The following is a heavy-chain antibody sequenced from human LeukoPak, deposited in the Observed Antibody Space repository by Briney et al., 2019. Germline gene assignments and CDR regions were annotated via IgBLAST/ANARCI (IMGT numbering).Heavy chain of an antibody. J-gene: IGHJ4*02. V-gene: IGHV3-23*01. Sequence: TGGSLRLSCAASGFTFSSYAMSWVRQAPGKGLEWVSAISGSGGSTYYADSVKGRFTISRDNSKNTLYLQMNSLRAEDTAVYYCAKGVVVVPAAIPFFDYWGQGTLVTVSS. D-gene: IGHD2-2*02. CDR3: AKGVVVVPAAIPFFDY. CDR1: GFTFSSYA. CDR2: ISGSGGST.